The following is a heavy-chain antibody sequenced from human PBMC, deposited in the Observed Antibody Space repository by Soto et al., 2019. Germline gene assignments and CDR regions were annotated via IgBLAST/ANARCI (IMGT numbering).Heavy chain of an antibody. V-gene: IGHV6-1*01. J-gene: IGHJ6*02. CDR2: TYYRSKWYN. CDR3: ARDVARGSGYSGYDNYGMDV. D-gene: IGHD5-12*01. Sequence: SQTLSLTRAISGDSVSSNSAAWNWIRQSPSRGLEWLGRTYYRSKWYNDYAVSVKSRITINPDTSKNQFSLQLNSVTPEDTAVYYCARDVARGSGYSGYDNYGMDVWGQGTTVTVSS. CDR1: GDSVSSNSAA.